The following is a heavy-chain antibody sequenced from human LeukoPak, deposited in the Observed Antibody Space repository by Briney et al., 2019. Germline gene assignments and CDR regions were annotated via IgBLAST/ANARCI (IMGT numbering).Heavy chain of an antibody. CDR2: INPNSGGT. J-gene: IGHJ4*02. CDR3: ARGRARVGATRPDY. Sequence: ASVKVSCKASGYTLTGYYMHWVRQAPGQGLEWMGRINPNSGGTNYAQKFQGRVTMTRDTSISTAYMELSRLRFDDTAVYYCARGRARVGATRPDYWGQGTLVTVSS. CDR1: GYTLTGYY. D-gene: IGHD1-26*01. V-gene: IGHV1-2*02.